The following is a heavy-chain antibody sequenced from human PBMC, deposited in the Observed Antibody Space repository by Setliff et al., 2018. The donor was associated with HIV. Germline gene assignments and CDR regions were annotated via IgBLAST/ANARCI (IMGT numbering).Heavy chain of an antibody. CDR2: INVYNGNT. V-gene: IGHV1-18*01. CDR1: SYTFTSYG. J-gene: IGHJ4*02. D-gene: IGHD3-22*01. CDR3: ATHYDSTDYLGY. Sequence: ASVKVSCQASSYTFTSYGINWVRQAPGQGLEWMGWINVYNGNTNYEQKLQGRVTMTTDTSTTTAYMELRSLRSDDTAVYYCATHYDSTDYLGYWGQETLVTVSS.